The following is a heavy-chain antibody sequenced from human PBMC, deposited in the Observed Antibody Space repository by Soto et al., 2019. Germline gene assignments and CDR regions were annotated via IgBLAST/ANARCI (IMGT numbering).Heavy chain of an antibody. CDR2: FNHSGDT. J-gene: IGHJ4*02. Sequence: QVQLQQRGAGLLKPSETLSLTCAVYGGSLSGYYWSWIRQPPGKALEWIGEFNHSGDTNYNPSLKSRVSISADTSKNQVFLNLGSVTAADTAMYYCARHHVRGRTIAGAAEFWGQGTLVTVSS. V-gene: IGHV4-34*01. CDR3: ARHHVRGRTIAGAAEF. CDR1: GGSLSGYY. D-gene: IGHD1-26*01.